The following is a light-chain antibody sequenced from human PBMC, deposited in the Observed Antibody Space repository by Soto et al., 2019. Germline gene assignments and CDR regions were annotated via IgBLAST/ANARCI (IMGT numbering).Light chain of an antibody. CDR2: DAS. CDR1: QDITSY. CDR3: QQYDLLPYT. V-gene: IGKV1-33*01. Sequence: DIQMTQSPSSLSASVGDRVTITCQASQDITSYLTWYQQKPGEAPKLLIYDASNLESGVPSRFSGSGSGTYFTLTISSLQPGDVATYYCQQYDLLPYTFGQGTKLEI. J-gene: IGKJ2*01.